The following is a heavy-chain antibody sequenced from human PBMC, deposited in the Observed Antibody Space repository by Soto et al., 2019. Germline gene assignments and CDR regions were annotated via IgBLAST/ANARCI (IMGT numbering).Heavy chain of an antibody. CDR1: GGSFSGYY. CDR3: ARGVADWTYYDFWSGYRDDAFDI. Sequence: XGTLYLTCAVYGGSFSGYYWSWIRQPPGKGLEWIGEINHSGSTNHNPSLKSRVTISVDTSKNQFSLKLSSVTAADTAVYYCARGVADWTYYDFWSGYRDDAFDIWGQGTMVTVSS. V-gene: IGHV4-34*01. D-gene: IGHD3-3*01. CDR2: INHSGST. J-gene: IGHJ3*02.